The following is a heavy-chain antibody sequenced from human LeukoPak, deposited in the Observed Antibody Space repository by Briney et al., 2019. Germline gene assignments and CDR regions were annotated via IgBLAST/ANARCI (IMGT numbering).Heavy chain of an antibody. Sequence: PGGSLRLSCAASGFTFSSYWMTWVRQAPGKGLEWVANIKQDGSAKYYVDSLKGRFAISRDNAKNTLYLQMNSLRAEDTAVYYCARWGLGGSHDAFDIWGQETMVTVSS. CDR2: IKQDGSAK. J-gene: IGHJ3*02. CDR3: ARWGLGGSHDAFDI. V-gene: IGHV3-7*01. CDR1: GFTFSSYW. D-gene: IGHD1-26*01.